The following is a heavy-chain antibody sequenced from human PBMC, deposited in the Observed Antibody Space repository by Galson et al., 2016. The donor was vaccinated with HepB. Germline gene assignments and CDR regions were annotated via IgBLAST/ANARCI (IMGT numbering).Heavy chain of an antibody. CDR2: ISNDGSNK. Sequence: SLRLSCADSGFIFRSYAMNWVRQAPGKGLEWLAVISNDGSNKYFADSVKGRFTISRSNSKNTLYLQMNSLRAEDTAVYYCARFIASPWNDYYYYGMDVWGKGTTVTGSS. V-gene: IGHV3-30-3*01. CDR3: ARFIASPWNDYYYYGMDV. D-gene: IGHD1-1*01. J-gene: IGHJ6*04. CDR1: GFIFRSYA.